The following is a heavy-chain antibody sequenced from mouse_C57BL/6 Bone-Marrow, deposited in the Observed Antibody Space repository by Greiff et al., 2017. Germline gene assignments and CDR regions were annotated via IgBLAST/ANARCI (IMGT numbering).Heavy chain of an antibody. CDR2: IDPEDGDT. D-gene: IGHD2-2*01. CDR1: GFNIKDYY. V-gene: IGHV14-1*01. Sequence: VQLKESGAELVRPGASVKLSCTASGFNIKDYYMHWVKQRPEQGLEWIGRIDPEDGDTEYAPKFPGKGTMTADTSSNTAYLQLSSVTSEDTAVYYCTSMVTTSYWGQGTTLTVSS. CDR3: TSMVTTSY. J-gene: IGHJ2*01.